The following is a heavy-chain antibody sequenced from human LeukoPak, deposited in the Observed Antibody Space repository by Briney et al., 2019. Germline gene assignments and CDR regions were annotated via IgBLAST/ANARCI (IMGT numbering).Heavy chain of an antibody. J-gene: IGHJ6*02. CDR2: IYYSGST. CDR3: ASFSSSWYQDYYYGMDV. CDR1: GGSISSSSYY. V-gene: IGHV4-39*01. Sequence: SETLSLTCTVSGGSISSSSYYWGWIHQPPGKGLEWIGSIYYSGSTYYNPSLKSRVTISVDTSKNQFSLKLSSVTAADTAVYYCASFSSSWYQDYYYGMDVWGQGTTVTVSS. D-gene: IGHD6-13*01.